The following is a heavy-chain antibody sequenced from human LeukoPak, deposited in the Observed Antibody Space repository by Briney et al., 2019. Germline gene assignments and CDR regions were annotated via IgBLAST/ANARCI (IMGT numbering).Heavy chain of an antibody. D-gene: IGHD3-10*01. Sequence: GASVKVSCKVSGYTLTELSMHWVRQAPGKGLEWMGGFDPEDGETIYAQKFQGRVTMTRDTSISTAYMELSRLRSDDTAVYYCARDSLLWFGELGYYYYYMDVWGKGTTVTVSS. CDR2: FDPEDGET. V-gene: IGHV1-24*01. CDR1: GYTLTELS. CDR3: ARDSLLWFGELGYYYYYMDV. J-gene: IGHJ6*03.